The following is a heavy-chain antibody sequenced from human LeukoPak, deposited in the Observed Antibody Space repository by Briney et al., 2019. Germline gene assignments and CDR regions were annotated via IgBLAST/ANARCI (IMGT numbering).Heavy chain of an antibody. D-gene: IGHD1-26*01. CDR2: VNTDGSST. Sequence: GGSLRLSCAASGFTFSTYWMHWVRQVPGKGLVWVSRVNTDGSSTTYADSVKGRFTISRDNAKNTLYLQMNSLRAEDTAVYYCAREWELLDYWGQGTLVTVSS. CDR1: GFTFSTYW. V-gene: IGHV3-74*01. J-gene: IGHJ4*02. CDR3: AREWELLDY.